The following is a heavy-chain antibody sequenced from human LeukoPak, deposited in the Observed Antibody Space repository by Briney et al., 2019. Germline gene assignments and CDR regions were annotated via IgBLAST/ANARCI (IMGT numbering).Heavy chain of an antibody. D-gene: IGHD2/OR15-2a*01. J-gene: IGHJ6*03. CDR3: ARGGSFYDASYYYYLDV. Sequence: GGSLRLSCATSGFTFRNYDMHWVRQASGKGLEWVSAIDTAGDRSYPVSVKGRFTISRENAKSSLYLQMNNLRAGDTAVYYCARGGSFYDASYYYYLDVWGKGTRVTVSS. CDR1: GFTFRNYD. CDR2: IDTAGDR. V-gene: IGHV3-13*01.